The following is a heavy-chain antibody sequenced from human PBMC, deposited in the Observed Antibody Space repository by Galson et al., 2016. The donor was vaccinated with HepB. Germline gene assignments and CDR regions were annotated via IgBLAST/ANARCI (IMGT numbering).Heavy chain of an antibody. CDR1: GFTFSSYG. CDR3: AKIGSEYGMDV. D-gene: IGHD3-10*01. V-gene: IGHV3-33*06. CDR2: IWYDGSNK. J-gene: IGHJ6*04. Sequence: SLRLSCAASGFTFSSYGMHRVRQAPGKGLDWVAVIWYDGSNKYYADSVKGRFTISRDNSKNTLYLQMNSLRAEDTAVYYCAKIGSEYGMDVWGKGTTVTVSS.